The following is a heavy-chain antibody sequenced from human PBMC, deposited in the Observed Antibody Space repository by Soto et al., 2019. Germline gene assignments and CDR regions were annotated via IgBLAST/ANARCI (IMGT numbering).Heavy chain of an antibody. V-gene: IGHV1-69*13. D-gene: IGHD3-10*01. Sequence: SVKVSCKASGGTFSSYAISWVRQAPGQGLEWMGGIIPIFGTANYAQKFQGRVTITADESTSTAYMELSSLRSEDTAVYYYARGRITMVRGGGYYYYYGMDVWGQGTTVTVSS. CDR3: ARGRITMVRGGGYYYYYGMDV. CDR1: GGTFSSYA. CDR2: IIPIFGTA. J-gene: IGHJ6*02.